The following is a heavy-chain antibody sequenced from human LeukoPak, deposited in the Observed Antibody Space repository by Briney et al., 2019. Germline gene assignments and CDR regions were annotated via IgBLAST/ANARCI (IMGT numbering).Heavy chain of an antibody. Sequence: PGGALRLSCAASGFPFSSYWMSWVRQAPGKGLEWVANIKQDGSDKYYVDSVKGRFTISRDNAKKSLYLQLNSLRADDTAVYYCARLTGTTCFDYWGQGTLVTVSS. V-gene: IGHV3-7*01. CDR1: GFPFSSYW. CDR2: IKQDGSDK. CDR3: ARLTGTTCFDY. D-gene: IGHD1-1*01. J-gene: IGHJ4*02.